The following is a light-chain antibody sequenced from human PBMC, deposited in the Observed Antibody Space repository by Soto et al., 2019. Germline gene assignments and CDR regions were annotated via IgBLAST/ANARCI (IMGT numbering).Light chain of an antibody. CDR1: SSDVGGYNY. J-gene: IGLJ2*01. Sequence: QPASVSGSPGQSITISCTGTSSDVGGYNYVSWYQQHPVKAPKLMIYDVSIRPSGVSNRFSGSKSGNTASLTISGLQAEDEADYYCCSYTSSSTPVVFGGGTKLTVL. V-gene: IGLV2-14*03. CDR3: CSYTSSSTPVV. CDR2: DVS.